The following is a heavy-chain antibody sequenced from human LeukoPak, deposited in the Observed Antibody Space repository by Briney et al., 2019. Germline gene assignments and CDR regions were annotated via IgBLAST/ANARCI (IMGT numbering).Heavy chain of an antibody. Sequence: GESLRISCKGSGYTFSSYWIGWVRQMPGKGLEWMGIIYPGDSDTRYSPSLQGQVTISVDTSIGTAYLQWSSLKASDTAIYYCAGQNDFRLDYWGQGILVTVSS. CDR3: AGQNDFRLDY. CDR2: IYPGDSDT. J-gene: IGHJ4*02. V-gene: IGHV5-51*01. D-gene: IGHD3-3*01. CDR1: GYTFSSYW.